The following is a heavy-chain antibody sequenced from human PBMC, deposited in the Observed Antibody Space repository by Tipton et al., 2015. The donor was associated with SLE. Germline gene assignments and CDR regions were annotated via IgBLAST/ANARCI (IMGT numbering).Heavy chain of an antibody. CDR2: ISDGGDT. D-gene: IGHD2-15*01. Sequence: LRLSCSVSGGSISSNYWIWIRQPPGKGLEWIGYISDGGDTNYNPSLKSRVTISVDPAKNEFSLKLTSVTAADTAVYYCARGKLTWRGAIIGADVWGQGTTVNVSS. CDR1: GGSISSNY. CDR3: ARGKLTWRGAIIGADV. J-gene: IGHJ6*02. V-gene: IGHV4-59*08.